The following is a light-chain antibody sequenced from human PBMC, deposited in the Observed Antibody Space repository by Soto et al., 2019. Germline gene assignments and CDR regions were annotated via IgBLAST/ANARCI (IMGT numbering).Light chain of an antibody. J-gene: IGLJ1*01. Sequence: QSALTQPASVSGSPGQSITISCTGTSSTVGGFNVVSWYQQHPGKAPKVIIYEGIKRPSGVSNRFSGSNSGSTASLTISGLQAEDYADYYCCSYVGATTYVFGTGTKLTVL. CDR1: SSTVGGFNV. V-gene: IGLV2-23*01. CDR2: EGI. CDR3: CSYVGATTYV.